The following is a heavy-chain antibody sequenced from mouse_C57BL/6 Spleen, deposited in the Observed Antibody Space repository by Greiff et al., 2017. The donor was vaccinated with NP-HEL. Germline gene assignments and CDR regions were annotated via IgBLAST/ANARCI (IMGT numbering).Heavy chain of an antibody. CDR3: ARSLYDGYYVDAMDY. Sequence: QVQLQQPGAELVMPGASVKLSCKASGYTFTSYWMHWVKQRPGQGLEWIGEIDPSDSYTNYNQKFKGKSTLTVDKSSSTAYMQLSSLTSEDSAVYYCARSLYDGYYVDAMDYWGQGTSVTVSS. D-gene: IGHD2-3*01. CDR1: GYTFTSYW. V-gene: IGHV1-69*01. CDR2: IDPSDSYT. J-gene: IGHJ4*01.